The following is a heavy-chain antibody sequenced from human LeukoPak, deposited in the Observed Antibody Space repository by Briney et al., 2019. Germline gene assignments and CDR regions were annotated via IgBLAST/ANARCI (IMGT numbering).Heavy chain of an antibody. CDR3: AREEYDFWSGFLDY. J-gene: IGHJ4*02. CDR1: GGSISSHY. Sequence: SETLSLTCTVSGGSISSHYWSWIRQPPGKGLEWIGYIYYSGSTNYNPSLKSRVTISVDTSKNQLSLKLSSVTAADTAVYYCAREEYDFWSGFLDYWGQGTLVTVSS. D-gene: IGHD3-3*01. CDR2: IYYSGST. V-gene: IGHV4-59*11.